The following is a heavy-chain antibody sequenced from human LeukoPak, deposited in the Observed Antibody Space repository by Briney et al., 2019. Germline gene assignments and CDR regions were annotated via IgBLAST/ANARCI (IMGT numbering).Heavy chain of an antibody. J-gene: IGHJ4*02. D-gene: IGHD2-21*02. V-gene: IGHV3-74*01. CDR1: GFPFSTYA. CDR3: ARDRGLLPDN. CDR2: ISPDGDSR. Sequence: GGSLRLSCAASGFPFSTYAMHWVRQPPGKGLVWISRISPDGDSRGYADSVKGRFIISRDSATNTLSLQMNSLTADDTAVYYCARDRGLLPDNWGKGTLVTVSS.